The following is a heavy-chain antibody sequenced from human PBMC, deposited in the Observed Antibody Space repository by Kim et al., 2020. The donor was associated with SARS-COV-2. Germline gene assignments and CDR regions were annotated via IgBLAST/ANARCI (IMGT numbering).Heavy chain of an antibody. CDR3: ARLDYGDYVG. J-gene: IGHJ4*01. CDR2: IYHSGST. CDR1: GYSISSGYY. Sequence: SETLSLTCTVSGYSISSGYYWGWIRQPPEKGLEWIGSIYHSGSTYYNPSLKGRVTISLDTSKNQFSLRLSSVTAADTAVYYCARLDYGDYVGWAHGTQVT. V-gene: IGHV4-38-2*02. D-gene: IGHD4-17*01.